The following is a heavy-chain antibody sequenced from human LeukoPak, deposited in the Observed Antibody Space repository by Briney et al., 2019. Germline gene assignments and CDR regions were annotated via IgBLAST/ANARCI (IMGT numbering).Heavy chain of an antibody. J-gene: IGHJ4*02. CDR2: VNSDGSST. V-gene: IGHV3-74*01. CDR1: GFTFSNYW. Sequence: GGSLRLSCAASGFTFSNYWMHWVRQAPGKGLVWVSRVNSDGSSTSHADSVKGRFTISRDSAKNTLYLQMNSLRAEDTAVYYCARDQAFTYYDILTGYSGIDYWGQGTLVTVSS. CDR3: ARDQAFTYYDILTGYSGIDY. D-gene: IGHD3-9*01.